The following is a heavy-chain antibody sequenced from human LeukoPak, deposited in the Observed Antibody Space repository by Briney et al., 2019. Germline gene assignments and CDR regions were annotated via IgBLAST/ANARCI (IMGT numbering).Heavy chain of an antibody. D-gene: IGHD1-26*01. CDR3: AKVVWELPTGYYFDY. CDR2: ISAGGVST. CDR1: GFTFSNYA. Sequence: GGSLRLSCAASGFTFSNYAMGWVRQAPGKGMEFVSNISAGGVSTNYADSVGGRLTVSRDYSNDTLYLEINNPRAEDMGIYYCAKVVWELPTGYYFDYWGQGTLVTVSS. V-gene: IGHV3-23*01. J-gene: IGHJ4*02.